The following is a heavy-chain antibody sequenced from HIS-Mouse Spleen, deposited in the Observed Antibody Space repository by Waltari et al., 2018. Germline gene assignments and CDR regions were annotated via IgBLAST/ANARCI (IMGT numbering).Heavy chain of an antibody. CDR1: GFTFRRSG. D-gene: IGHD6-19*01. J-gene: IGHJ4*02. CDR3: AKASSGWLDY. Sequence: QVQLVESGGGVVQPGRSLRLSCAASGFTFRRSGMHWVRPGPGKGLEWVAVISNDGSNKYYADSVKGRFTISRDNSKNTLYLQMNSLRAEDTAVYYCAKASSGWLDYWGQGTLVTVSS. CDR2: ISNDGSNK. V-gene: IGHV3-30*18.